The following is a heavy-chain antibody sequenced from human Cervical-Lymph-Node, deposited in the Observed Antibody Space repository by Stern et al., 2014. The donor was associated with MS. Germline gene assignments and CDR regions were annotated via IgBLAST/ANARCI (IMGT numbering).Heavy chain of an antibody. CDR2: TDPSDSYT. CDR1: GYSFTSYW. D-gene: IGHD2-15*01. Sequence: EVQLVESGAEVKKPGESLRISCKGSGYSFTSYWISWVRQMPGKGQEWMGTTDPSDSYTNYSPSFQGHVTISADKSISTAYLQWSSLKASDTAMYYCARHGGYCSGGSCYSSAESFHHWGQGTLVTVSS. J-gene: IGHJ1*01. V-gene: IGHV5-10-1*03. CDR3: ARHGGYCSGGSCYSSAESFHH.